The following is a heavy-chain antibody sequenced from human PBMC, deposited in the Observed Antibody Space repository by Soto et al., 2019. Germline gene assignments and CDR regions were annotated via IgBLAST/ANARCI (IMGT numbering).Heavy chain of an antibody. Sequence: GGSLRLSCTDSGFTLSNYWVHWVRQAPGKGLMWVSRISPDERFTNYADSVKGRFSISGDNAKNTVSLQMNSLRDEDTAVYYCATAGSHRFDYWGQGISVTVSS. D-gene: IGHD3-10*01. J-gene: IGHJ4*02. CDR3: ATAGSHRFDY. CDR2: ISPDERFT. CDR1: GFTLSNYW. V-gene: IGHV3-74*01.